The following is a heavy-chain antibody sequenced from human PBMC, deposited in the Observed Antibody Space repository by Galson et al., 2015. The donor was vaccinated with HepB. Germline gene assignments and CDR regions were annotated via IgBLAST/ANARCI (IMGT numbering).Heavy chain of an antibody. CDR2: ISKDGRNK. V-gene: IGHV3-30*09. D-gene: IGHD6-19*01. J-gene: IGHJ4*02. CDR3: SRGGTVAGTSPDY. CDR1: GFTFSSYA. Sequence: SLRLSCAASGFTFSSYAKHWVRQAPGKGLEWVAVISKDGRNKYYADAVKGRFAISRDNSKKTLYLQMNSLRADDTAVYYCSRGGTVAGTSPDYWGQGTLVTVSS.